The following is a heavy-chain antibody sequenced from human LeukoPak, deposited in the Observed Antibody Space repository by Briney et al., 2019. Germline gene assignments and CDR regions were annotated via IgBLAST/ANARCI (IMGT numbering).Heavy chain of an antibody. CDR1: GYPISSGYY. D-gene: IGHD3-10*01. V-gene: IGHV4-38-2*02. CDR3: AREPRITMVRGGWAFDI. J-gene: IGHJ3*02. CDR2: IYHSGST. Sequence: PSETLSLTCAVSGYPISSGYYWGWIRQPPGKGLEWIGSIYHSGSTYYNPPLKSRVTISVDTSKNQFSLKLSSVTAADTAVYYCAREPRITMVRGGWAFDIWGQGTMVTVSS.